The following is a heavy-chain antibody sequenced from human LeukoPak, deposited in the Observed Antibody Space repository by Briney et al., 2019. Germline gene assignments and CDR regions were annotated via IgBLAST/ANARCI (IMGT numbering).Heavy chain of an antibody. V-gene: IGHV3-21*01. CDR3: ARVGKVVPTLYYFDY. CDR1: GFTVSSNS. D-gene: IGHD1-26*01. CDR2: ISSSSSYI. Sequence: GGSLRLSCTVSGFTVSSNSMSWVRQAPGKGLEWVSSISSSSSYIYYADSVKGRFTISRDNAKNSLYLQMNSLRAEDTAVYYCARVGKVVPTLYYFDYWGQGTLVTVSS. J-gene: IGHJ4*02.